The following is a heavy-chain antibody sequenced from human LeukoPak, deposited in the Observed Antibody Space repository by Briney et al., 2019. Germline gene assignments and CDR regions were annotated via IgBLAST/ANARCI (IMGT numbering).Heavy chain of an antibody. CDR2: MNPNSGNT. V-gene: IGHV1-8*01. CDR1: GYTFTSYD. D-gene: IGHD1-1*01. J-gene: IGHJ6*03. CDR3: ARSLTTLYNWNDWLRIGAYYYYYMDV. Sequence: GASVKVSCKASGYTFTSYDINWVRQATGQGLGWMGWMNPNSGNTGYAQKFQGRVTMTRNTSISTAYMELSSLRSEDTAVYYCARSLTTLYNWNDWLRIGAYYYYYMDVWGKGTTVTISS.